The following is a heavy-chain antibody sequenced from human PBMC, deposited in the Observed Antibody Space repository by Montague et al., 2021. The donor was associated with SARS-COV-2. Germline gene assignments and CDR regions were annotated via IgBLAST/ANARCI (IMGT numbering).Heavy chain of an antibody. CDR1: RFTFSDFW. D-gene: IGHD6-19*01. CDR2: IKHDGSEK. J-gene: IGHJ6*02. Sequence: SLRLSCAASRFTFSDFWMNWARQAPRKGLEWVADIKHDGSEKSYVDSVKGRFTISRDNAKNSLYLQMNSLRAEDTAVYYCARGSTGWYAIFGHYGMDVWGQGTTVTVSS. CDR3: ARGSTGWYAIFGHYGMDV. V-gene: IGHV3-7*01.